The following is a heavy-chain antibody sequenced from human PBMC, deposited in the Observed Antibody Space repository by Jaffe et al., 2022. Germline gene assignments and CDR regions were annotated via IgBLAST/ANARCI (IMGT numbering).Heavy chain of an antibody. CDR1: GFSLATNLMC. V-gene: IGHV2-70*01. CDR3: ARMVSSRNYFDY. Sequence: QVTLRESGPALVKPTQTLTLTCTVSGFSLATNLMCVSWIRQTPGKALEWLAVIDYNDDRYYTSSLKTRLTISRDTSTNRVVLIMTDMDPMDTATYYCARMVSSRNYFDYWGQGALVTVSS. D-gene: IGHD2-2*01. J-gene: IGHJ4*02. CDR2: IDYNDDR.